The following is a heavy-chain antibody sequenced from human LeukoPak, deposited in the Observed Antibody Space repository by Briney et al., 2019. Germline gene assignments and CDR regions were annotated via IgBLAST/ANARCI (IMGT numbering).Heavy chain of an antibody. CDR3: ASGLGPYSSRFDY. CDR2: INHIGST. J-gene: IGHJ4*02. D-gene: IGHD6-19*01. Sequence: TETLSLTCAVYGGSFSGYYWSWIRQPPGKGLEWIGEINHIGSTNYNPSLKSRVTISVDTSKNQFSLKLSSVTAADTAVYYCASGLGPYSSRFDYWGQGTLVTASS. V-gene: IGHV4-34*01. CDR1: GGSFSGYY.